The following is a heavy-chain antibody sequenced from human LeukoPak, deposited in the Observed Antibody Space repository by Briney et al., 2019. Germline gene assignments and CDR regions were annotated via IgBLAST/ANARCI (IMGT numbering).Heavy chain of an antibody. Sequence: SETLSLTCTVSGDSISTYYWTWIRQPPGKGLEWIGYIYYSGSTNYNPSLKSRVTISVDTFKNQFSLRLSSVTAADTAVYYCARGARYCSGGTCLDYWGQGTLVTVSS. V-gene: IGHV4-59*01. J-gene: IGHJ4*02. CDR3: ARGARYCSGGTCLDY. CDR2: IYYSGST. D-gene: IGHD2-15*01. CDR1: GDSISTYY.